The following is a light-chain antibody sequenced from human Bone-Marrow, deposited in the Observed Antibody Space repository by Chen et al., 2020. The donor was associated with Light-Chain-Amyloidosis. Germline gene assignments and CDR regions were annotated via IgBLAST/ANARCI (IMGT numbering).Light chain of an antibody. CDR1: ALPTKY. Sequence: SYALTQPPSVSVSPGHTARIPCSGDALPTKYAYWYQQKPGQAPVLVIHRDTERPSGISERFSGSSSGTTATLTISGVQAEDEADYHCQSADSSGTYEVIFGGGTKLTVL. CDR2: RDT. CDR3: QSADSSGTYEVI. J-gene: IGLJ2*01. V-gene: IGLV3-25*03.